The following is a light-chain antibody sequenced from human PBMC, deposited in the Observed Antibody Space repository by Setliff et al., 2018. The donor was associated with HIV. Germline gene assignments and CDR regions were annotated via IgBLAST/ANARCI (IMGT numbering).Light chain of an antibody. CDR3: CSYVGSTTRVV. J-gene: IGLJ2*01. CDR1: RSDVGSYNL. V-gene: IGLV2-23*02. CDR2: EVS. Sequence: QSALTQPASVSGPPGRSITISCTGSRSDVGSYNLVSWYQQHPGKAPKLMIYEVSKRPSGVSDRFSGSKSGSTASLTISGLQAEDEADYYCCSYVGSTTRVVFGGGTKVTVL.